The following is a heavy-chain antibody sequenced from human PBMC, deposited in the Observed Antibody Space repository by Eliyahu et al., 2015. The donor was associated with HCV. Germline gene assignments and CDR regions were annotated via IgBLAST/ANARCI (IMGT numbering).Heavy chain of an antibody. Sequence: EVQLLESGGGLVQPGGSLRLSCAASGFTFSSYXMSWVRQAPGKGLEWGLGICGSGGSTYYADSVKGRFTISRDNSKNTLYLQMNSLRAEDTAVYYCAKDLDAEYYYDSSGFFDYWGQGTLVTVSS. V-gene: IGHV3-23*01. CDR1: GFTFSSYX. D-gene: IGHD3-22*01. CDR2: ICGSGGST. J-gene: IGHJ4*02. CDR3: AKDLDAEYYYDSSGFFDY.